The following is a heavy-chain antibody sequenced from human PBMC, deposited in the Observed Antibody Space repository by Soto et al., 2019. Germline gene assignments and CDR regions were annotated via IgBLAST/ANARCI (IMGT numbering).Heavy chain of an antibody. CDR1: GGTFSSSA. CDR2: ITATFGAV. D-gene: IGHD2-15*01. V-gene: IGHV1-69*12. J-gene: IGHJ5*02. CDR3: AIDRRTWSLWFAP. Sequence: QVQLVQSGAEVKKVGSSVKVSCKGSGGTFSSSAMSWMRQAPGQGLEWMGGITATFGAVNYAQKFQGRLTITADAFTDTAYMGLCTPTSVDSPAYFSAIDRRTWSLWFAPWGQGTLVSVSS.